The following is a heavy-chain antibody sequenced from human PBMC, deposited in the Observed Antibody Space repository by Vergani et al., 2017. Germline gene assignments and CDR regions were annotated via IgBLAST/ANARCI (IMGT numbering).Heavy chain of an antibody. V-gene: IGHV1-46*03. CDR1: GYTFSNYF. Sequence: QVQVVQSGAEVKKSGASVKVSCKTSGYTFSNYFMHWVRQAPGQGLEWMGIINPSGGHTNYALKFQGRVTMTRDTSTSTVYMELSSLRSEGTAIYYCARGDYGILTGYRYWGQGTLVTVSA. CDR2: INPSGGHT. CDR3: ARGDYGILTGYRY. J-gene: IGHJ4*02. D-gene: IGHD3-9*01.